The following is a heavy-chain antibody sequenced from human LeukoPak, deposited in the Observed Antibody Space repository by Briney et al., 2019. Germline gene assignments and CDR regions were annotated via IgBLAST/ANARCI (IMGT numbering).Heavy chain of an antibody. J-gene: IGHJ4*02. CDR1: GGSISTSNYY. CDR2: IFYSGST. CDR3: ARRVRGVMRYFDY. Sequence: PSETLSLTCTVSGGSISTSNYYWGWIRQPPGKGLEWIGNIFYSGSTYYGPSLKSRLTISVDTSKNQFSLKLSSVTAADTAVYYCARRVRGVMRYFDYWGQGTLVTVSS. D-gene: IGHD3-10*02. V-gene: IGHV4-39*01.